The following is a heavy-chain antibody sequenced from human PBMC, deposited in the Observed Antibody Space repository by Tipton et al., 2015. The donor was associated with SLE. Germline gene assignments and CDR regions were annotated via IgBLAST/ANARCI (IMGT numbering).Heavy chain of an antibody. CDR2: TYYRSKWYN. CDR1: GDSVSSNTAA. Sequence: VQLVQSGAEVKPSQTLSLTCAISGDSVSSNTAAWSWIRQSPSRGLEWLGRTYYRSKWYNDYAISVKSRIIINPDTSKTQFSLQLKSVSPEATAAYFCAGEGYDYVWGTHRFTAGAFYIWSEGTKVTVSS. J-gene: IGHJ3*02. V-gene: IGHV6-1*01. CDR3: AGEGYDYVWGTHRFTAGAFYI. D-gene: IGHD3-16*02.